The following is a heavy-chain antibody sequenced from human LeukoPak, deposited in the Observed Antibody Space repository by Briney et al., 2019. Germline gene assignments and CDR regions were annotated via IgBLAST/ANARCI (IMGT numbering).Heavy chain of an antibody. CDR3: ANLLRWEPY. CDR2: ISYDGSNK. J-gene: IGHJ4*02. D-gene: IGHD4-23*01. Sequence: GGSLRLSCAASGFTFSNYGMNWVRQAPGKGLEWVAVISYDGSNKYYADSVKGRFTISRDNSKNTLYLQMNSLRAEDTAVYYCANLLRWEPYWGQGTLVTVSS. CDR1: GFTFSNYG. V-gene: IGHV3-30*18.